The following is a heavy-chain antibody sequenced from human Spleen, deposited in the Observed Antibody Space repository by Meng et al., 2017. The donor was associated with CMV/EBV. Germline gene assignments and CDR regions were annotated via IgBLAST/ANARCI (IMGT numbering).Heavy chain of an antibody. J-gene: IGHJ4*02. CDR2: IYSGGST. CDR3: ARQWELWGAFDY. Sequence: WAACGFAVRGDYMGWVRQAPGRGLEWVSVIYSGGSTYYADSVEGRFTISRDNSKNTLYLQMNSLRAEDTAVYYCARQWELWGAFDYWGQGTLVTVSS. V-gene: IGHV3-53*01. CDR1: GFAVRGDY. D-gene: IGHD1-26*01.